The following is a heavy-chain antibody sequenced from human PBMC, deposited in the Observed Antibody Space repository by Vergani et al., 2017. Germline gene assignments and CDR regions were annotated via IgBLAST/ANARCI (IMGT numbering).Heavy chain of an antibody. CDR1: GGSLSSSNW. D-gene: IGHD2-2*01. Sequence: QVQLPESGPGLVKPSGTLSLTCAVSGGSLSSSNWWSWVRQPPGKGLEWIGEIYHSGSNNYNPSLKSRVTISVDKSKNPFSLKLSSVTAADTAVYYCARGVGYAGSYYYYMDVWGKGTTVTVSS. CDR3: ARGVGYAGSYYYYMDV. V-gene: IGHV4-4*02. CDR2: IYHSGSN. J-gene: IGHJ6*03.